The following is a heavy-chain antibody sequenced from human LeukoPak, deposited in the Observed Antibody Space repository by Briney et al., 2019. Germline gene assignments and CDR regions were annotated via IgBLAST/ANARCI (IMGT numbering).Heavy chain of an antibody. CDR3: ARGPTFGVVKGFDY. CDR2: INHSGST. J-gene: IGHJ4*02. Sequence: PSETLSLTCTVSGYSISSGYYWSWIRQPPGKGLEWIGEINHSGSTNYNPSLKSRVTISVDTSKNQFSLKLSSVTAADTAVYYCARGPTFGVVKGFDYWGQGTLVTVSS. D-gene: IGHD3-3*01. V-gene: IGHV4-38-2*02. CDR1: GYSISSGYY.